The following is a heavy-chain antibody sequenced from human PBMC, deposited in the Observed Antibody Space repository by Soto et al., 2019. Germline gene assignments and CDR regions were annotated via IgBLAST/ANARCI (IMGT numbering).Heavy chain of an antibody. J-gene: IGHJ6*02. CDR2: IYYSGST. D-gene: IGHD2-15*01. V-gene: IGHV4-30-4*01. CDR1: GGSISSGDYY. CDR3: ARYCSGVSCYGGYYGMDV. Sequence: SETLSLTCTVSGGSISSGDYYWSWIRQPPGKGLEWIGYIYYSGSTYYNPSLKSRVTISVDTSKNQFSLKLSSVTAADTAVYYCARYCSGVSCYGGYYGMDVWGQGTTVTVSS.